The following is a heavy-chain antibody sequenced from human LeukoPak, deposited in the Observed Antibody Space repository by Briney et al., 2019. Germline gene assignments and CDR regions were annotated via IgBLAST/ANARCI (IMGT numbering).Heavy chain of an antibody. D-gene: IGHD6-13*01. CDR2: INPKSGGT. V-gene: IGHV1-2*02. CDR3: ARGVAAAGGRWFDP. J-gene: IGHJ5*02. Sequence: ASVKVSCKVSGYTFTDCYMHWVRQAPGQGLEWMGWINPKSGGTNYAQQFQGRVTMTRDTSISTAYMELSNLRSDDTAVYHCARGVAAAGGRWFDPWGQGTLVTVSS. CDR1: GYTFTDCY.